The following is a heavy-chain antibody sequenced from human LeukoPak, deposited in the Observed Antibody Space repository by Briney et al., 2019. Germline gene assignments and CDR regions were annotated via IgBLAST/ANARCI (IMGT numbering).Heavy chain of an antibody. J-gene: IGHJ4*02. CDR3: AKSPHYYDSNFDY. CDR2: ISWNSGSI. V-gene: IGHV3-9*01. Sequence: PGGSLRLSCAASGFTFDDYAMHWVRQAPGKGLEWVSGISWNSGSIGYADSVKGRFTISRDNAKNSLYLQMNSLRAEDTALYYCAKSPHYYDSNFDYWGQGTLVTVSS. D-gene: IGHD3-22*01. CDR1: GFTFDDYA.